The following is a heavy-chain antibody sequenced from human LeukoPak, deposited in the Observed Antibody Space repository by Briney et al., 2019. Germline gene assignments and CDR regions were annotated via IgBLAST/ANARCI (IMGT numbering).Heavy chain of an antibody. V-gene: IGHV3-33*01. CDR2: IWYDASNK. J-gene: IGHJ3*02. CDR1: GFTFSNYG. Sequence: QTGRFLRLACAASGFTFSNYGMHWVRQAPGKGLEWVAVIWYDASNKYYGDSVKGRFTISRDNSKNTLYLQMSSLRAEDTAIYYCARAGEGFDTWGQGTKVTVSS. D-gene: IGHD3-10*01. CDR3: ARAGEGFDT.